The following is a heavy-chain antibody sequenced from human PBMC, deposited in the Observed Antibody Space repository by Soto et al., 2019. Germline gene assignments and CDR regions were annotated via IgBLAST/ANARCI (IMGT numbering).Heavy chain of an antibody. V-gene: IGHV1-69*01. CDR1: GGTFSSYA. Sequence: QVQLVQSGAEVKKPGSSVKVSCKASGGTFSSYAISWVRQAPGQGLEWMGGIIPIFGTANYAQKFQGRVTSTPDESTSTAYMELSSLRSEDTAVYYCAGERRGGGGFYYWGQGTLVTVSS. CDR3: AGERRGGGGFYY. J-gene: IGHJ4*02. CDR2: IIPIFGTA. D-gene: IGHD3-16*01.